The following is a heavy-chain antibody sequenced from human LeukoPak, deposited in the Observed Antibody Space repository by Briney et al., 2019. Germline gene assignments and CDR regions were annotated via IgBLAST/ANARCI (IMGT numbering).Heavy chain of an antibody. V-gene: IGHV1-8*01. CDR2: MNPNSGNT. CDR3: ARGQDTAMIDY. CDR1: GYTFTSYD. Sequence: ASVTVSCKASGYTFTSYDINWVRQAPGQGLEWMGWMNPNSGNTGYAQKFQGRVTMTRNTSISTAYMELSSLRSEDTAVYYCARGQDTAMIDYWGQGTLVTVSS. J-gene: IGHJ4*02. D-gene: IGHD5-18*01.